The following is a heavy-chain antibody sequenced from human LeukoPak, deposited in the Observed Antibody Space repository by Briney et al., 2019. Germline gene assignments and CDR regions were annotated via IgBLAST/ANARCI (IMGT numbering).Heavy chain of an antibody. CDR1: GFTFSSYW. D-gene: IGHD3-22*01. J-gene: IGHJ4*02. CDR2: INTDGSST. CDR3: ARVRRHYDSSGYYAY. V-gene: IGHV3-74*01. Sequence: GGSLRLSCAASGFTFSSYWMHWVRQAPGKGLVWVSRINTDGSSTNYADSVTGRFTMSRDNAKNSLYLQMNSLRAEDTAVYSCARVRRHYDSSGYYAYWGQGTLVTVSS.